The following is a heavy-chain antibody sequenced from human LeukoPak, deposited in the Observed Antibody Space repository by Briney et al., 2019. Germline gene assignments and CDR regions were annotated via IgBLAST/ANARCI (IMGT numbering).Heavy chain of an antibody. CDR3: ASRRAQRAFDF. J-gene: IGHJ3*01. Sequence: SETLSLTCTVSGGSISSYYWSWIRQPPGKGLEWIGYIYYSGSTNYNPSLKSRVTISVDTSKNQFSLKLSSVTAADTAVYYCASRRAQRAFDFWGQGTMVTVSS. V-gene: IGHV4-59*01. CDR2: IYYSGST. D-gene: IGHD6-25*01. CDR1: GGSISSYY.